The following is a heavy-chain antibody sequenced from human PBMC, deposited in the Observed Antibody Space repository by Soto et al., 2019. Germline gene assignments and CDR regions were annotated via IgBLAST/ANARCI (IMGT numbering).Heavy chain of an antibody. V-gene: IGHV1-18*01. CDR3: ARDKTMVRGVIIRDYYYYYGMDV. CDR1: GYTFTNYG. Sequence: GASVKVSCKASGYTFTNYGINWVRQAPGQGLEWMGWISAYNGNTNYAQKLQGRVTMTTDTSTSTAYMELRSLRSDDTAVYYCARDKTMVRGVIIRDYYYYYGMDVWGQGTTVTVSS. D-gene: IGHD3-10*01. J-gene: IGHJ6*02. CDR2: ISAYNGNT.